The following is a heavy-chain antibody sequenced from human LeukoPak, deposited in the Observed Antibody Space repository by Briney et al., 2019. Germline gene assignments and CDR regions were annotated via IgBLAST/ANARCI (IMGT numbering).Heavy chain of an antibody. CDR3: ARGTGYNFYYLDV. CDR1: GYIFTQYG. CDR2: ISTYNGNA. D-gene: IGHD3/OR15-3a*01. Sequence: ASVKVSCKTSGYIFTQYGISWVRQAPGQGLEWMAWISTYNGNADYAQKFQGRASMTTDTSTSTAYMELRSLRSDDTAVYYCARGTGYNFYYLDVWGQGTTVIVSS. J-gene: IGHJ6*03. V-gene: IGHV1-18*01.